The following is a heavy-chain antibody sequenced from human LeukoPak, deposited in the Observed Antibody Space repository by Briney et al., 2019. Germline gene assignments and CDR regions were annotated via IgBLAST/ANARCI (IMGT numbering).Heavy chain of an antibody. V-gene: IGHV1-18*01. J-gene: IGHJ4*02. CDR3: ARVLGYCSSTSCYTGPLDY. CDR2: ISAYNGNT. Sequence: GASVKVSCKASGYTCTSYGISWVRQAPGQGLEWMGWISAYNGNTNYAQKLQGRVTMTTDTSTSTAYMELRSLRSDDTAVYYCARVLGYCSSTSCYTGPLDYWGQGTLVTVSS. CDR1: GYTCTSYG. D-gene: IGHD2-2*02.